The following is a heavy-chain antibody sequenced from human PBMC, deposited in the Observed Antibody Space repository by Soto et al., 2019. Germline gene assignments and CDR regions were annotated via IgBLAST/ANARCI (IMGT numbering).Heavy chain of an antibody. D-gene: IGHD5-12*01. CDR1: GYTFTGYY. V-gene: IGHV1-2*04. CDR3: AREAEMATITN. CDR2: INPNSGGT. J-gene: IGHJ4*02. Sequence: ASVKVSCKASGYTFTGYYMHWVRQAPGQGLEWMGWINPNSGGTNYAQKFQGWVTMTRDTSISTAYVELSRLRSDDTAAYYCAREAEMATITNWGQGTLVTVSS.